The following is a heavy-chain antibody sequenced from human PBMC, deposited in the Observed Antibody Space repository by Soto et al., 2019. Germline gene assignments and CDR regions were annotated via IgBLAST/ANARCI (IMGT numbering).Heavy chain of an antibody. D-gene: IGHD2-21*02. Sequence: SETLSLTCAVSGGSISSGGYSWSWIRQPPGKGLEWIGYIYHSGSTYYNPSLKSRVTISVDRSKNQFSLKLSSVTAADTAVYYCARVAYCGGDCYRGFDPWSQGTLVTVSS. J-gene: IGHJ5*02. CDR3: ARVAYCGGDCYRGFDP. CDR1: GGSISSGGYS. CDR2: IYHSGST. V-gene: IGHV4-30-2*01.